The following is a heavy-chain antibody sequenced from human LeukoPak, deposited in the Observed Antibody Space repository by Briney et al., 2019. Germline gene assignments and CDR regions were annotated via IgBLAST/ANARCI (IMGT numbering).Heavy chain of an antibody. CDR2: INPNSGGT. J-gene: IGHJ4*02. Sequence: ASVKASSKPSGTTFTASYMPWVGKAPGKGLEWMGWINPNSGGTNYAQKFQGRVTMTRDTSISTAYMELSRLRSDDTAVYYCARDEYSGSSDFDYWGQGTLVTVSS. CDR1: GTTFTASY. D-gene: IGHD1-26*01. V-gene: IGHV1-2*02. CDR3: ARDEYSGSSDFDY.